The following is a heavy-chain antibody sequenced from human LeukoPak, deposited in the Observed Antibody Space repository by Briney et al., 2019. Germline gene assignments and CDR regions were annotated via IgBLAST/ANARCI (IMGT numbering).Heavy chain of an antibody. Sequence: GASVKVSCKASGYTFTSYGISWVRQAPGQGLEWMGWISAYNGNTNYAQKLQGRVTMTTDTSTSTAYMELRSLRSDDTAVYYCARVFPSGSYWGSTFDYWGQGTLVTVSS. V-gene: IGHV1-18*01. J-gene: IGHJ4*02. CDR1: GYTFTSYG. D-gene: IGHD1-26*01. CDR2: ISAYNGNT. CDR3: ARVFPSGSYWGSTFDY.